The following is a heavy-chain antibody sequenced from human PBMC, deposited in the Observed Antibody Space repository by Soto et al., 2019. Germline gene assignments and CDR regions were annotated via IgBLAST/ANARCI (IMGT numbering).Heavy chain of an antibody. J-gene: IGHJ5*02. CDR1: GYTFTSYG. CDR3: ARDLMDYYDSSGHDNWFDP. D-gene: IGHD3-22*01. Sequence: GASVKVSCKASGYTFTSYGISWVRQAPGQGLEWMGWISAYNGNTNYAQKLQGRVTMTTDTSTSTAYMELRSLRSDDTAVYYCARDLMDYYDSSGHDNWFDPWGQGTLVTVSS. V-gene: IGHV1-18*01. CDR2: ISAYNGNT.